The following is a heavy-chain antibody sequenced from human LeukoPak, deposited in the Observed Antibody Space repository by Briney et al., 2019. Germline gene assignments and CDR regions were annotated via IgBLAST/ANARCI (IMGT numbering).Heavy chain of an antibody. CDR3: ARVGDPQSGYYYYYMDV. CDR2: INPNSGGT. CDR1: GYTFTDYY. D-gene: IGHD3-10*01. Sequence: ASVKVSCKASGYTFTDYYMHWVRQAPGQGLEWMGWINPNSGGTNYAQKFQGRVTMTRDTSISTAYMELFSLRSDDTAVYYCARVGDPQSGYYYYYMDVWGKGTTVTVSS. V-gene: IGHV1-2*02. J-gene: IGHJ6*03.